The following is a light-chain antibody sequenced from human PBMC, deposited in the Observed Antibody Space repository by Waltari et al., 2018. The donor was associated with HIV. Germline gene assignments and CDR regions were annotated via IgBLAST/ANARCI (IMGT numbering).Light chain of an antibody. J-gene: IGKJ2*03. Sequence: ATINCKSSQSVLYSSNNKNYLAWYQQKPGQPPKLLIYWASTRESGVPDRFSGSGSGTDFTLTISSLQAEDVAVYYCQQYYSTPYSFGQGTKLEIK. CDR1: QSVLYSSNNKNY. CDR3: QQYYSTPYS. CDR2: WAS. V-gene: IGKV4-1*01.